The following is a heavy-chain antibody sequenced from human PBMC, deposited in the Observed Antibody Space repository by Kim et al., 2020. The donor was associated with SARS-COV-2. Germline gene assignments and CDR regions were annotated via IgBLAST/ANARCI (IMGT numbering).Heavy chain of an antibody. V-gene: IGHV5-51*01. CDR3: ARRSSAWQPSGY. Sequence: YRPSFQGHVTISADKSISTAYLQWSSLKASDTAMYYCARRSSAWQPSGYWGQGTLVTVSS. D-gene: IGHD6-6*01. J-gene: IGHJ4*02.